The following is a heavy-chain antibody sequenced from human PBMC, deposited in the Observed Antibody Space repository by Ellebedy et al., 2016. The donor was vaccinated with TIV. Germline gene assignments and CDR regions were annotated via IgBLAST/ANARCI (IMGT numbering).Heavy chain of an antibody. CDR2: INHSGST. CDR3: ARAPFLYTYAYGY. V-gene: IGHV4-34*01. J-gene: IGHJ4*02. CDR1: GGSFSGYY. Sequence: SETLSLTXAVYGGSFSGYYWTWIRQPPGKGLEWIGEINHSGSTNYNPSLKSRLTISVDTSKNQFSLKLTSVTAADTAVYYCARAPFLYTYAYGYWGQGTLVTVSS. D-gene: IGHD5-18*01.